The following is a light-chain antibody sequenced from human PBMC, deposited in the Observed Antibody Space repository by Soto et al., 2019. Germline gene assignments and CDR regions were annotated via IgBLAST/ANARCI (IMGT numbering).Light chain of an antibody. V-gene: IGKV4-1*01. J-gene: IGKJ1*01. CDR2: WAS. CDR3: QQYYRPWT. CDR1: QSVVYSSNNKNY. Sequence: DIVVTQSPESLAVSLGERATINCKSSQSVVYSSNNKNYLAWYQQKPGQPPKLLIYWASTRESGVPDRFSGSGSGTDFTLTIRSLQAEDVAVYYCQQYYRPWTFGQGTKVEIK.